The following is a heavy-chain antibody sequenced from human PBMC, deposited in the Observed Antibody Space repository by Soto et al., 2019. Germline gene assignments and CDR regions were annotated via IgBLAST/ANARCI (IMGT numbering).Heavy chain of an antibody. Sequence: EVQLVESGGGLVKPGGSLRLSCAASGFTFSSYSMNWVRQAPGKGLEWVSSISSSSSYIYYADSVKGRFTISRDNAKNSLYLQMNSLRAEDTAVYYCARDVGGGSPHYYYYGMDVWGQGTTVTVSS. V-gene: IGHV3-21*01. J-gene: IGHJ6*02. CDR1: GFTFSSYS. CDR2: ISSSSSYI. CDR3: ARDVGGGSPHYYYYGMDV. D-gene: IGHD2-15*01.